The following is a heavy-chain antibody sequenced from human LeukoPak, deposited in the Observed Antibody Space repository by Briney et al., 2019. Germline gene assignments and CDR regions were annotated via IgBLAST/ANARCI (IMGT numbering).Heavy chain of an antibody. D-gene: IGHD1-26*01. V-gene: IGHV4-34*01. CDR3: ARGRVGATSSWFDP. CDR2: INHSGST. J-gene: IGHJ5*02. Sequence: PSETLSLTCAVYGGSFSGYYWSWIRQPPGKGLEWIGEINHSGSTNYNPSLKSRVTISVDTSKNQFSLKLSSVTAADTAVYYCARGRVGATSSWFDPWGQGTLVTVSS. CDR1: GGSFSGYY.